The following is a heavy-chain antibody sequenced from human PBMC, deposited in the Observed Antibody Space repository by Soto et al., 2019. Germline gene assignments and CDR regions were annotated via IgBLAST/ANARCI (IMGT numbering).Heavy chain of an antibody. CDR2: IIPIFHTT. CDR3: ARALYGDYMIGNPLDY. CDR1: GGTFSAYA. V-gene: IGHV1-69*01. Sequence: QVQLVQSGAAVKKPGSSVKVSCKASGGTFSAYAITWVRQAPGQGLEWIGGIIPIFHTTYFAQNFQGRVTITADESTRTAYMELSSLRSEDTAVYYCARALYGDYMIGNPLDYWGQGTLVTVSS. J-gene: IGHJ4*02. D-gene: IGHD4-17*01.